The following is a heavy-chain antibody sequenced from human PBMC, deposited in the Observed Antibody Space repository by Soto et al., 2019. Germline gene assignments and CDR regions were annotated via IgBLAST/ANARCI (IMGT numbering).Heavy chain of an antibody. CDR3: AKFNSPTIFGEYYYGMDV. D-gene: IGHD3-3*01. V-gene: IGHV3-23*01. Sequence: GESLKISCAASGFTFSSYAMSWVRQAPGKGLEWVSAISGSGGSTYYADSVKGRFTISRDNSKNTLYLQMNSLRAEDTAVYYCAKFNSPTIFGEYYYGMDVWGQGTTVTVSS. J-gene: IGHJ6*02. CDR1: GFTFSSYA. CDR2: ISGSGGST.